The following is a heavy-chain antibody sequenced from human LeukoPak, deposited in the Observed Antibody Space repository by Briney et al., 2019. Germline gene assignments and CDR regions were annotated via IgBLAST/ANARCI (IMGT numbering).Heavy chain of an antibody. CDR1: GFTFSRYW. V-gene: IGHV3-7*05. D-gene: IGHD2/OR15-2a*01. CDR3: VRLSRGNNIHY. Sequence: PGGSLRLTYVASGFTFSRYWMSWVRQAPGKGLEWVATIKEDGNDKYYVDSVKGQFTISRDNAKNSLYLQMNSLRAEDTAVYYCVRLSRGNNIHYWGQGTLVTVSS. J-gene: IGHJ4*02. CDR2: IKEDGNDK.